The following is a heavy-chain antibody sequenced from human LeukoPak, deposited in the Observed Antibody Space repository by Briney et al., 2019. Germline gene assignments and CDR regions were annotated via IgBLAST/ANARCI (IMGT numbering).Heavy chain of an antibody. D-gene: IGHD2-15*01. CDR3: ARDSPILGKDLDY. V-gene: IGHV3-11*04. CDR2: ISSSGSTI. CDR1: GFTFSDYY. J-gene: IGHJ4*02. Sequence: AGGSLRLSCAASGFTFSDYYMSWIRQAPGKGLEWVSYISSSGSTIYYADSVKGRFTISRDNAKNSLYLQMNSLRAEDTAVYYCARDSPILGKDLDYWGQGTLVTVSS.